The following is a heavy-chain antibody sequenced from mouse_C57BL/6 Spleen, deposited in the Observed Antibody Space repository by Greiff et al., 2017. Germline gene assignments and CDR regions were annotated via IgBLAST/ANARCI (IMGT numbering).Heavy chain of an antibody. J-gene: IGHJ2*01. CDR1: GYTFTSYW. CDR3: ARDYYGSSGEDY. CDR2: IPPNSGST. D-gene: IGHD1-1*01. V-gene: IGHV1-64*01. Sequence: VQLQQPGAELVKPGASVKLSCKASGYTFTSYWMHWVKQRPGQGLEWIGMIPPNSGSTNYNEKFKSKATLTVDKSSSTAYMQLSSLTSEDSAVYYCARDYYGSSGEDYWGQGTTLTVSS.